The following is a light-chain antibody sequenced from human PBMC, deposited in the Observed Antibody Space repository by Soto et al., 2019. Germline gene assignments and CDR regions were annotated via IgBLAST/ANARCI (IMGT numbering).Light chain of an antibody. V-gene: IGLV2-8*01. CDR3: SSYAGSNNFRV. Sequence: LTQPPSASGSPGQSVTISCTGTSSDVGGYNYVSWYQQHPGKAPKLMIYEVSKRPSGVPDRFSGSKSGNTASLTVSGLQAEDEADYYCSSYAGSNNFRVFGTGTRSPS. CDR2: EVS. J-gene: IGLJ1*01. CDR1: SSDVGGYNY.